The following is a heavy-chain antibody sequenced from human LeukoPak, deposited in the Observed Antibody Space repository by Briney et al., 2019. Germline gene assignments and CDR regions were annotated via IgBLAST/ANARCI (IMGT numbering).Heavy chain of an antibody. CDR1: GGSISSYY. J-gene: IGHJ6*03. V-gene: IGHV4-59*01. CDR2: IYYSGST. CDR3: ARVPSYYDFWSDSYYYYYMDV. Sequence: ASETLSLTCTVSGGSISSYYWSWIRQPPGKGLEWIGYIYYSGSTNYNPSLKSRVTISVDTSKNQFSLKLSSVTAADTAVYYCARVPSYYDFWSDSYYYYYMDVWGKGTTVTVSS. D-gene: IGHD3-3*01.